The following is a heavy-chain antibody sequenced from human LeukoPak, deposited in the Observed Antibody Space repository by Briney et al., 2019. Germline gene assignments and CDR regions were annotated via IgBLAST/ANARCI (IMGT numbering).Heavy chain of an antibody. D-gene: IGHD2-2*01. CDR1: GFTFSSFG. V-gene: IGHV3-48*02. CDR2: ISSSSGAV. J-gene: IGHJ4*02. Sequence: SGGSLRLSCAASGFTFSSFGMNWVRQAPGTGLEWVSYISSSSGAVYYADSVKGRFTISRDNAKNSLYLQMNSLRDEDTAVYYCARSLRYASHYWGRGTLVTVSS. CDR3: ARSLRYASHY.